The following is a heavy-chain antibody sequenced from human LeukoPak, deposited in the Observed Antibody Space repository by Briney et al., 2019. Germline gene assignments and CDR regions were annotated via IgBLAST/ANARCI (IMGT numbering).Heavy chain of an antibody. CDR1: GGSISSSSYY. Sequence: SETLSLTCTVSGGSISSSSYYWGWLRQPPRKGLEWIGTIYYNGGTYYNPSLKSRVTMSVHTSKNQFSLKLSSVTAADTAVYYCARQGSGYFDYWGQGTLVTVSS. D-gene: IGHD3-22*01. CDR3: ARQGSGYFDY. CDR2: IYYNGGT. J-gene: IGHJ4*02. V-gene: IGHV4-39*01.